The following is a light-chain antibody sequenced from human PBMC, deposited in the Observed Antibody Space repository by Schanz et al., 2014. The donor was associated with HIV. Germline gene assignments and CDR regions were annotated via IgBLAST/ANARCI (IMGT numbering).Light chain of an antibody. J-gene: IGKJ1*01. CDR3: QQYNRYAST. Sequence: DIQMTQSPSTVSASVGDRVTVTCRASQSVGNGLAWFQQKPGKAPKLLLYRTSSLESGVPSRFSGSGSGTEFTLPITSLQPDDFATYYCQQYNRYASTFGQGTKVEIK. CDR2: RTS. V-gene: IGKV1-5*03. CDR1: QSVGNG.